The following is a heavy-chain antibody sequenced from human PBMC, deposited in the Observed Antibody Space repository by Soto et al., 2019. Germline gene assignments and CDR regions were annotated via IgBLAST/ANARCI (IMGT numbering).Heavy chain of an antibody. Sequence: PGGSLRLSCAASGFTFSSYGMHWVRQAPGKGLEWVAVIWYDGSNKYYADSLKGRFTISRDNSTNTLYLQMNSLRAEDTAVYYCARDYDSSGYPSYYFDYWGQGTLVTVSS. V-gene: IGHV3-33*01. CDR3: ARDYDSSGYPSYYFDY. CDR1: GFTFSSYG. D-gene: IGHD3-22*01. CDR2: IWYDGSNK. J-gene: IGHJ4*02.